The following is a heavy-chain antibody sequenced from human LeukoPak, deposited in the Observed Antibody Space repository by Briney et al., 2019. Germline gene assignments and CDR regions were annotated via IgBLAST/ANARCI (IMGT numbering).Heavy chain of an antibody. D-gene: IGHD2-2*01. J-gene: IGHJ4*02. CDR1: GFTFSSYS. CDR3: AKEAFAVVPAAKSDY. CDR2: VGGSTGGT. V-gene: IGHV3-23*01. Sequence: GGSLRLSCAASGFTFSSYSMSWVRRAPGKGLEWVSAVGGSTGGTYYADSGKGRFTISRDNSKNTLYLQMNSLRAEDTAVYYCAKEAFAVVPAAKSDYWGQGTLVTVSP.